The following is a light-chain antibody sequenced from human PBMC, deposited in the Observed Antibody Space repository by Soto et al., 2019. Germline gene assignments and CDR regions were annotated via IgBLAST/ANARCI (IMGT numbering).Light chain of an antibody. Sequence: EIVLTQSPGTLSLSPGERATLSCRASQSVSSSYLAWYQQKPGQAPRLLIYGASSRATGIPDRFSGSGSGTEFTLTISRLEPEHFAVYYCQQYGTSPPYTFGQGTKLEIK. J-gene: IGKJ2*01. V-gene: IGKV3-20*01. CDR2: GAS. CDR3: QQYGTSPPYT. CDR1: QSVSSSY.